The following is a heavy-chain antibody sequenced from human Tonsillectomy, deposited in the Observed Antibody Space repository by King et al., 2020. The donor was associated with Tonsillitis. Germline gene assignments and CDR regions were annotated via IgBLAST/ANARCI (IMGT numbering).Heavy chain of an antibody. CDR1: GFSLTNAW. V-gene: IGHV3-15*01. J-gene: IGHJ6*02. CDR2: IKSNTDGGTT. Sequence: VQLVESGGGLVKPGGSLRLSCAASGFSLTNAWMSWVRQAPGKGLEWVGRIKSNTDGGTTDYAAPVNGRFTVSRDEPKNTLYLQMNSLKTQDTAVYYCEAHVQLQPRGYPYFYGIDVWGQGTTVTVSS. CDR3: EAHVQLQPRGYPYFYGIDV. D-gene: IGHD1-1*01.